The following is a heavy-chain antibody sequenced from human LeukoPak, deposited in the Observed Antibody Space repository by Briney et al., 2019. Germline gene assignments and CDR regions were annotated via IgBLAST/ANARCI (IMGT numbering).Heavy chain of an antibody. V-gene: IGHV4-59*01. D-gene: IGHD6-13*01. Sequence: SETLSLTCTVSGASISNYYWSWIRQPPGKGLEWTGYIYPSGSTHYNPSLKSRVTISADADKSQFPLKLRSVTAADTAVYYCARDQISTTWYGAFDIWGQGTMVSVSS. CDR2: IYPSGST. CDR3: ARDQISTTWYGAFDI. J-gene: IGHJ3*02. CDR1: GASISNYY.